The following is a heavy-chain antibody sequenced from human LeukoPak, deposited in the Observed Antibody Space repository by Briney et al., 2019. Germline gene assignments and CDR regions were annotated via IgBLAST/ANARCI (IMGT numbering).Heavy chain of an antibody. V-gene: IGHV4-34*01. CDR2: INHSGST. J-gene: IGHJ4*02. CDR3: ARGLSSRYCSSTSCSDY. D-gene: IGHD2-2*01. CDR1: GGSFSGYD. Sequence: PSETLSLTCAVYGGSFSGYDWSWIRQPPGKGLEWIGEINHSGSTNYNPSLKSRVTISVDTSKNQFSLKLSSVTAADTAVYYCARGLSSRYCSSTSCSDYWGQGTLVTVSS.